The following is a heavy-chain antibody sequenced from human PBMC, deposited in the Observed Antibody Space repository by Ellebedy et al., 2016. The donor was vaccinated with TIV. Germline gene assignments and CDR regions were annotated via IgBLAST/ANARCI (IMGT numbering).Heavy chain of an antibody. D-gene: IGHD2-15*01. CDR1: GGSISSSRYY. J-gene: IGHJ4*02. CDR3: AREAMGYCSGGTCYSHFDY. CDR2: LYHSGRT. Sequence: MPSETLSLTCTVSGGSISSSRYYWGWVRQPPGKGLEWIGSLYHSGRTYYNPYHKSRVTISVDTAKKEFSLNLRSVTAAATAVYYCAREAMGYCSGGTCYSHFDYWGQGTLVTVSS. V-gene: IGHV4-39*02.